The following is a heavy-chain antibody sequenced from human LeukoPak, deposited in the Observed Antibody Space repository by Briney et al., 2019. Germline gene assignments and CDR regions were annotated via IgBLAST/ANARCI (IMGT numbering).Heavy chain of an antibody. V-gene: IGHV4-59*08. D-gene: IGHD4-23*01. CDR3: ARLSSNSFYYYYGMDV. CDR2: IYYSGRT. Sequence: SETLSLTCIVSGAFITSYYWSWIRQPPGKRLEWIGYIYYSGRTNYNPSLKSRVTVSVDTSKKQFSLKLSSVTAADTAVYYCARLSSNSFYYYYGMDVWGQGTTVTVSS. J-gene: IGHJ6*02. CDR1: GAFITSYY.